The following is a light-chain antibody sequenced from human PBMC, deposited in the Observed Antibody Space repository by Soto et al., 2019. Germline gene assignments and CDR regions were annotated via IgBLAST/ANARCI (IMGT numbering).Light chain of an antibody. CDR2: GAS. CDR3: QQYGSSPLT. Sequence: EIVLTQSPGTLSLSPGERATLSCRASQSVSNNYLAGYQQKPGQAPRLLIYGASRRATGIPDRFSGSVSGTDFTLTISRLEPEDFAVYSCQQYGSSPLTFGGGTKVEIK. J-gene: IGKJ4*01. CDR1: QSVSNNY. V-gene: IGKV3-20*01.